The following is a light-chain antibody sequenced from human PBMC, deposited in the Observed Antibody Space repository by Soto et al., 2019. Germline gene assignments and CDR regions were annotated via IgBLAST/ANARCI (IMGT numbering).Light chain of an antibody. V-gene: IGLV2-14*01. Sequence: QSVLTQPASVSGSPGQSITFSCTGTSSDVGGYNYVSWYQQHPGKAPKLMIYDVSNRPSGVSNRFSGSKSGNTASLTISGLQAEDEADYYCSSYTSSSTRVFGTGTKLTVL. CDR1: SSDVGGYNY. CDR3: SSYTSSSTRV. CDR2: DVS. J-gene: IGLJ1*01.